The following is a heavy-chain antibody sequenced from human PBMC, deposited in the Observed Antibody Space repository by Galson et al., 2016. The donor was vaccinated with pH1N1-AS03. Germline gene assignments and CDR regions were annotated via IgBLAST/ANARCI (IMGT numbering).Heavy chain of an antibody. CDR2: MNPDSGNT. CDR1: GYTFTTYD. Sequence: SAKVSCKASGYTFTTYDINWVRQASGQGLEWMGWMNPDSGNTVYAPSSQGRVTITRDTSISTAYMELSSRRSETTAVYYCARGVVDCSGPACSGTLRFDPWGQGTLVTVSS. J-gene: IGHJ5*02. CDR3: ARGVVDCSGPACSGTLRFDP. V-gene: IGHV1-8*03. D-gene: IGHD2-15*01.